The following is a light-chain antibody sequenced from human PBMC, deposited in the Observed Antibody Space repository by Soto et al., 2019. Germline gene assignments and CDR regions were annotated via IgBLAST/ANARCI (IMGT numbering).Light chain of an antibody. J-gene: IGKJ4*01. Sequence: EIVLTQSPATLSLSPGERATLSCRASQSVSSYFAWYQQKPGQAPRLLIYDASNSATGIPARFSGSGSGTDFTLTISSLEPDDFAVYYCQQRSDWSSTFGGGTKVQIK. CDR3: QQRSDWSST. CDR2: DAS. CDR1: QSVSSY. V-gene: IGKV3-11*01.